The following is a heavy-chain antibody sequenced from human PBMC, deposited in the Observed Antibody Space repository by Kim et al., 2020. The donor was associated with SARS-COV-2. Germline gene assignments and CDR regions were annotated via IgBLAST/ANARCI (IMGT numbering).Heavy chain of an antibody. D-gene: IGHD5-18*01. CDR1: GGSISSSSYY. V-gene: IGHV4-39*01. J-gene: IGHJ4*01. CDR3: ARHERRWLQLSPHYFDY. CDR2: IYYIAST. Sequence: SETLSLTCTVSGGSISSSSYYWGWIRQPPGKGPEWIGSIYYIASTYYNPSLKSLVTISVDTSKNQFSLKLSSVTAADTAVYYCARHERRWLQLSPHYFDYWGQGTLVTVSS.